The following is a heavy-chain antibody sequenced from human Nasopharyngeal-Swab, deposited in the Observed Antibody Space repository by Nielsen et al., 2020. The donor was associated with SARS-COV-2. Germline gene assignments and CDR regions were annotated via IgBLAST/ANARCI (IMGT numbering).Heavy chain of an antibody. CDR3: AKGGRAGATRRYYYGMDV. CDR1: GFTFSNYA. CDR2: ISASGGSK. V-gene: IGHV3-23*01. D-gene: IGHD1-26*01. Sequence: GESLKISCAASGFTFSNYAMSWVRQAPGKGLEWVSGISASGGSKYYADSVKGRFTISRDSSNNTLYLQMNILRAEDTAAYYCAKGGRAGATRRYYYGMDVWGQGTTVTVSS. J-gene: IGHJ6*02.